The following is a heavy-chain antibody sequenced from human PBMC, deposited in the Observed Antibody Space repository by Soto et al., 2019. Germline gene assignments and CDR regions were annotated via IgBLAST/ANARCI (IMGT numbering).Heavy chain of an antibody. CDR3: AKGSHYDILTAYHAFDY. CDR2: ISGGGGGT. Sequence: EVQLLESGGGWVQPGGSLRLSCSASGFIFSNYAMSWVLLAPGKGLEWVSSISGGGGGTHYADSVKGRFTVSRDNSKNTLHVQMKRLRAEDTAVYYCAKGSHYDILTAYHAFDYWGQGTLVTVSS. V-gene: IGHV3-23*01. J-gene: IGHJ4*02. CDR1: GFIFSNYA. D-gene: IGHD3-9*01.